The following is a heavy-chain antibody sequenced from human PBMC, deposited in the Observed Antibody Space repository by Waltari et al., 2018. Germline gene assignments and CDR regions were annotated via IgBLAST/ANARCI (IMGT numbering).Heavy chain of an antibody. J-gene: IGHJ5*02. CDR1: GYRFPSPA. D-gene: IGHD3-10*01. CDR2: MNPDSGST. V-gene: IGHV1-8*01. Sequence: QVQLVQSGAEVRKPGASLKVSCKASGYRFPSPAINWVRQATGQGLEWMGWMNPDSGSTDYAREFQGRISMTRNTSISTAYMELSSLTFDDTAVYYCARGGVYGSGNNWFDLWGQGTQVTVSS. CDR3: ARGGVYGSGNNWFDL.